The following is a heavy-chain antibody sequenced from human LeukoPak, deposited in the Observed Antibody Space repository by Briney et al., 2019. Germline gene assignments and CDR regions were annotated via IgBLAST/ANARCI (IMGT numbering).Heavy chain of an antibody. Sequence: GGSLRLSCAASGFTFSSYSMKWVRQAPGKGLEWVSYIGGSTNTIYYADSVKGRFTISRDNAKNSLYLRVNSLRAEDTAVYYCARDLYGDYSFDYWGQGTLVTVSS. J-gene: IGHJ4*02. D-gene: IGHD4-17*01. V-gene: IGHV3-48*01. CDR1: GFTFSSYS. CDR3: ARDLYGDYSFDY. CDR2: IGGSTNTI.